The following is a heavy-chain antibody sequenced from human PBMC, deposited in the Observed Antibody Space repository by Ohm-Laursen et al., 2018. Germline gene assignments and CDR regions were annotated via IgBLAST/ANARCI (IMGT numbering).Heavy chain of an antibody. J-gene: IGHJ5*02. CDR1: GGSLSNYY. Sequence: TLSLTCTVSGGSLSNYYWNWVRQPAGKGLEWMGRIYYSGSTNYNPSLKSRVTMSVDTSNNQFSLKLNSVTAADTAVYYCARGLWWFDPWGQGTLVTVSS. CDR3: ARGLWWFDP. CDR2: IYYSGST. V-gene: IGHV4-4*07.